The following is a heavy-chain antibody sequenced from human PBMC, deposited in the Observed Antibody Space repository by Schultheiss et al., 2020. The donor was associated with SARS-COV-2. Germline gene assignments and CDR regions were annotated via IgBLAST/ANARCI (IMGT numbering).Heavy chain of an antibody. CDR2: IYHSGST. D-gene: IGHD5-18*01. Sequence: SETLSLTCAVYGGSFSGYYWSWIRQPPGKGLEWIGEIYHSGSTHYNPSLKSRVTISVDTSKNQFSLKLSSVTAADTAVYYCARADVSGYSYGYRYAFDIWGQGTMVTVSS. CDR1: GGSFSGYY. J-gene: IGHJ3*02. V-gene: IGHV4-34*01. CDR3: ARADVSGYSYGYRYAFDI.